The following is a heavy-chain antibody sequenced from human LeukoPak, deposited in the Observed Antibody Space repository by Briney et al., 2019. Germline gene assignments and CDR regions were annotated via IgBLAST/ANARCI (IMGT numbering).Heavy chain of an antibody. D-gene: IGHD3-22*01. Sequence: GEPLKISCEASGYTFTYYWIGWVREMPGKGLEWMGIIYPDDSDTKYSPSFQGQVTISADKSIRTAYLQWSSLKAADTAMYYCARSRDSSGYYYLIWGQGTLVTVSS. J-gene: IGHJ4*02. CDR1: GYTFTYYW. CDR3: ARSRDSSGYYYLI. V-gene: IGHV5-51*01. CDR2: IYPDDSDT.